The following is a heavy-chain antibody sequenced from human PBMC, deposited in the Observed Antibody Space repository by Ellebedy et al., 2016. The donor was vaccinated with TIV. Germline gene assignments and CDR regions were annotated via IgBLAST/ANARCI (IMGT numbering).Heavy chain of an antibody. CDR2: ISGGGYSP. CDR1: GFIFHSYA. J-gene: IGHJ4*02. Sequence: PGGSLRLSCSASGFIFHSYAITWVRQAPGKGLECVSVISGGGYSPTYADSVKGRFTISRDNSKNTVSLQMNSLRAEDTAVYYCAKASGSSGNTNYYFDYWGQGTLVTVSS. V-gene: IGHV3-23*01. D-gene: IGHD3-22*01. CDR3: AKASGSSGNTNYYFDY.